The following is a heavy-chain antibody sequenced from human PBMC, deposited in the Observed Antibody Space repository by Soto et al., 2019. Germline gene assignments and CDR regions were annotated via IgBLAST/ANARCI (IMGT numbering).Heavy chain of an antibody. Sequence: GESLKISCKGSGYSFAGYWITWVRQKPGKGLEWMGRIDPSDSQTYYSPSFRGHVTISATKSITTVFLQWSSLRASDTAMYYCARHLYDSRTGPNFQYYVDYWGQGNPVTVSS. V-gene: IGHV5-10-1*01. CDR2: IDPSDSQT. CDR1: GYSFAGYW. D-gene: IGHD2-2*02. J-gene: IGHJ4*02. CDR3: ARHLYDSRTGPNFQYYVDY.